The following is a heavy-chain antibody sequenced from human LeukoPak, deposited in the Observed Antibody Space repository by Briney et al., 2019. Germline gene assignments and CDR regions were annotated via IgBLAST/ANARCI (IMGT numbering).Heavy chain of an antibody. CDR2: ISGSGGST. J-gene: IGHJ3*02. D-gene: IGHD4-11*01. CDR3: AKDQNSNYLYDAFDI. Sequence: GGSLRLSCAASGFTVSNNYMSWARQAPGKGLEWVSAISGSGGSTYYADSVKGRFTISRDNSKNTLYLQMNSLRAEDTAVYYCAKDQNSNYLYDAFDIWGQGTMVTVSS. CDR1: GFTVSNNY. V-gene: IGHV3-23*01.